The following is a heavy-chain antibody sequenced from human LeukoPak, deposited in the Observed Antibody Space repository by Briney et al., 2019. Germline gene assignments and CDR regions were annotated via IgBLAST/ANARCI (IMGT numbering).Heavy chain of an antibody. Sequence: SETLSLTCTVSGGSISSYYWSWIRQPPGKGLEWIGYIYYSGSTNYNPSLKSRVTISVDTSKNQISLKLSSVTAADTAVYYCARVVFGAQYYYGSKAVGHWFDPWGQGTLVTVSS. CDR3: ARVVFGAQYYYGSKAVGHWFDP. V-gene: IGHV4-59*01. CDR2: IYYSGST. D-gene: IGHD3-10*01. CDR1: GGSISSYY. J-gene: IGHJ5*02.